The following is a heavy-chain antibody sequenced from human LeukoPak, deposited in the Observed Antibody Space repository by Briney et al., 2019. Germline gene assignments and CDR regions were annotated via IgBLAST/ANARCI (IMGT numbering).Heavy chain of an antibody. Sequence: GASVKVSCKASGYTFTGYYMHWVRQAPGQGLEWMGWINPNSGGTNYAEKFQGRVTMTRDTSISTAYMELSSLRSEDTAVYYCARVRFGADYYYYYYLDVWGKGTTVTISS. CDR3: ARVRFGADYYYYYYLDV. V-gene: IGHV1-2*02. D-gene: IGHD3-10*01. CDR2: INPNSGGT. CDR1: GYTFTGYY. J-gene: IGHJ6*03.